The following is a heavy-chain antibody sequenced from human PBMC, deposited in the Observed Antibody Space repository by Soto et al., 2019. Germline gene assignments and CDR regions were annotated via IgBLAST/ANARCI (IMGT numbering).Heavy chain of an antibody. CDR2: IYYSGST. CDR1: GGSISSGDYY. Sequence: SETLSLTCTVSGGSISSGDYYWSWIRQPPGKGLEWIGYIYYSGSTYYNPSLKSRVTISVDTSKNQFSLKLSSVTAADTAVYYCARIRAAYWFDPWGQGTLVTVSS. J-gene: IGHJ5*02. CDR3: ARIRAAYWFDP. V-gene: IGHV4-30-4*01. D-gene: IGHD6-13*01.